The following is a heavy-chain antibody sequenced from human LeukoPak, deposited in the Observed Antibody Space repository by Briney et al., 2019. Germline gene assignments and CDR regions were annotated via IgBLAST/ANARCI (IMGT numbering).Heavy chain of an antibody. CDR2: IKSKTDGGTT. J-gene: IGHJ4*02. Sequence: GGSLRLSCAASGXTFSSYAMSWVRQAPGKGLEWVGRIKSKTDGGTTDYAAPVKGRFTISRDDSKNTLYLQMNSLKTEGTAVYYCTTDRSGWYDYWGQGTLVTVSS. CDR1: GXTFSSYA. D-gene: IGHD6-19*01. V-gene: IGHV3-15*01. CDR3: TTDRSGWYDY.